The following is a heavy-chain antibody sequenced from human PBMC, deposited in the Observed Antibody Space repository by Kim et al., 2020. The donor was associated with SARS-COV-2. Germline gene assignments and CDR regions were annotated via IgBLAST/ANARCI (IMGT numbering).Heavy chain of an antibody. CDR3: ASGIATEGNAY. D-gene: IGHD6-13*01. J-gene: IGHJ4*02. CDR2: IHYSGST. CDR1: GGSISSSSYY. V-gene: IGHV4-39*01. Sequence: SETLSLTCTVSGGSISSSSYYWGWIRQPPEKGLEWIGSIHYSGSTYYNPSLKSRVTISVDTPKNQFSLKLSSVTAADTAVYYCASGIATEGNAYWGQGTLVTVSS.